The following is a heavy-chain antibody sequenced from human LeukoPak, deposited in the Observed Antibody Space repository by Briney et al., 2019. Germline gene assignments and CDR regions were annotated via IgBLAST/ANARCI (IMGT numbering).Heavy chain of an antibody. CDR1: GFTFSSYW. D-gene: IGHD1-26*01. Sequence: QSGGSLRLSCAASGFTFSSYWMSWVRQVPGKGLEWVANIKQDGSETYYVDSVKGRLTISRDNAKNSLYLQMDSLRADDTAVYYCARTSGSWVTTKEAFDYWGQGTLVTVSS. J-gene: IGHJ4*02. CDR2: IKQDGSET. V-gene: IGHV3-7*04. CDR3: ARTSGSWVTTKEAFDY.